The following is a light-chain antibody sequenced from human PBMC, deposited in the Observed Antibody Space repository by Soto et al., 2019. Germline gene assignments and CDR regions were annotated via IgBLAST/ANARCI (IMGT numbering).Light chain of an antibody. Sequence: EIVLTQSPGTLSLTPGERATLSCRASQSLNMRYLAWCQQKPGQAPRLLIYDASDRATGIPDRFSGSGSGAEFTLTINSLQSEDFAVYYCQQYGSSPITFGQGTRLEI. V-gene: IGKV3-20*01. CDR1: QSLNMRY. CDR3: QQYGSSPIT. J-gene: IGKJ5*01. CDR2: DAS.